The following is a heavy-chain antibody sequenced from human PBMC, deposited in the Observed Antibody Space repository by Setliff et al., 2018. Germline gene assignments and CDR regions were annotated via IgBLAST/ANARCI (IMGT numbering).Heavy chain of an antibody. V-gene: IGHV1-18*01. Sequence: ASVKVSCKASGYTFTSYGISWVRQAPGQGLEWMGWISAYNANTNYAQKLQGRVTMTTDTSTSTAYMELRSLRSDDTAVYYCARDPWQWLTTFTSAEYFQHWGQGTLVTVSS. CDR2: ISAYNANT. J-gene: IGHJ1*01. D-gene: IGHD6-19*01. CDR1: GYTFTSYG. CDR3: ARDPWQWLTTFTSAEYFQH.